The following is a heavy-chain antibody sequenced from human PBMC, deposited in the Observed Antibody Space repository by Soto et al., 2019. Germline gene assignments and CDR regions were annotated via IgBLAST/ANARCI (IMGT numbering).Heavy chain of an antibody. Sequence: SETLSLTCTVSGGSISSGGYYWSWIRQHPGKGLEWIGYIYYSGSTYYNPSLKSRVTISVDTSKNQFSLKLSSVTAADTAVYYCARDLGRGYSYGSKHYYYYGMDVWGQGTTVTVSS. V-gene: IGHV4-31*03. CDR3: ARDLGRGYSYGSKHYYYYGMDV. J-gene: IGHJ6*02. CDR1: GGSISSGGYY. CDR2: IYYSGST. D-gene: IGHD5-18*01.